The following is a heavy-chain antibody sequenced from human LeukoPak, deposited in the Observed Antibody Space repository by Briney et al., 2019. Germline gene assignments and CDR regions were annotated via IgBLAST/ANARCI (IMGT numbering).Heavy chain of an antibody. CDR2: INTNTGNP. CDR1: GCTFTSYA. Sequence: ASVKVSCKASGCTFTSYAMNWVRQAPGQGLEWMGWINTNTGNPTYAQGFTGRFVFSLDTSVSTAYLQISSLKAEDTAVYYCARVGDYVWGSYRLGEIDYWGQGTLVTVSS. CDR3: ARVGDYVWGSYRLGEIDY. D-gene: IGHD3-16*02. J-gene: IGHJ4*02. V-gene: IGHV7-4-1*02.